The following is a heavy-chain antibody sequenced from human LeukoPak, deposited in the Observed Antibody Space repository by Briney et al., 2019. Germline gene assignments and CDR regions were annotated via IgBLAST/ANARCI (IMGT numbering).Heavy chain of an antibody. D-gene: IGHD2-15*01. Sequence: PGRSLRLSCAASGFRFSDYGMHWVRQAPGRGLEWVAVISSDGTKKAYADSVKGRFTIPRDNSENTLYLQMSSLRAEDTAVYYCAKRRDYCSGGSCYSLDYWGQGTLVTVSS. CDR1: GFRFSDYG. CDR3: AKRRDYCSGGSCYSLDY. J-gene: IGHJ4*02. V-gene: IGHV3-30*18. CDR2: ISSDGTKK.